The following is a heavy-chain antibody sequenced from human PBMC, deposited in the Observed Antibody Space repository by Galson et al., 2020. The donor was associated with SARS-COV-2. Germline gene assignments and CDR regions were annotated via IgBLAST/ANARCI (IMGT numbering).Heavy chain of an antibody. J-gene: IGHJ3*02. V-gene: IGHV1-2*02. D-gene: IGHD5-18*01. CDR2: INPNSGGT. CDR3: ARDGTAMVTIGFVI. Sequence: ASVKVSCKASGYTFTGYYMHWVRQAPGQGLEWMGWINPNSGGTNYAQKFQGRVTMTRDTSISIAYMELSRLRSDDTAVYYCARDGTAMVTIGFVIGGKGKWVTVSS. CDR1: GYTFTGYY.